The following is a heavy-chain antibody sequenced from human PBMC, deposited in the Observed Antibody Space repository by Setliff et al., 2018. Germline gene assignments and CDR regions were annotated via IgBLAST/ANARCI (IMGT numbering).Heavy chain of an antibody. CDR1: GFNFSSYA. V-gene: IGHV3-23*01. J-gene: IGHJ5*02. D-gene: IGHD6-19*01. CDR3: AKDGLEGRSQYSSGWYGHH. CDR2: ISGGGSRT. Sequence: PGGSLRLSCAASGFNFSSYAMNWVRQAPGKGLEWVSGISGGGSRTYYADSVKGRFIISRDNSKNTLYLDMNTVTAEDTAVYYCAKDGLEGRSQYSSGWYGHHWGQGTLVTVSS.